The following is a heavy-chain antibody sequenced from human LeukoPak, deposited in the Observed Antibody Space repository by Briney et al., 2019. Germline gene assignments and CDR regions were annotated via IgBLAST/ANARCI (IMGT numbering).Heavy chain of an antibody. CDR2: INPNSGGT. J-gene: IGHJ5*02. CDR1: GYTFTGYY. D-gene: IGHD6-13*01. Sequence: ASVKVSCKASGYTFTGYYMHWVRQAPGQGLEWMGRINPNSGGTNYAQKFQGRVTMTRDTSISTAYMELSRLRSDDTAVYYCASLLIAAAGTSRFDPWGQGTLVTVSS. CDR3: ASLLIAAAGTSRFDP. V-gene: IGHV1-2*06.